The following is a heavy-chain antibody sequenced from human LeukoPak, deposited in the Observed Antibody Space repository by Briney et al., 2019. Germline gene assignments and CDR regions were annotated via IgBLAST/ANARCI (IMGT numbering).Heavy chain of an antibody. D-gene: IGHD3-10*01. J-gene: IGHJ6*03. CDR2: IYTSGST. Sequence: PSETLSLTCTVSGGSISSCYWSWIRQPAGKGLEWIGRIYTSGSTNYNPSLKSRVTISVDKSKNQFSLKLSSVTAADTAVYYCARDQENPVRGVNYMDVWGKGTTVTVSS. CDR3: ARDQENPVRGVNYMDV. V-gene: IGHV4-4*07. CDR1: GGSISSCY.